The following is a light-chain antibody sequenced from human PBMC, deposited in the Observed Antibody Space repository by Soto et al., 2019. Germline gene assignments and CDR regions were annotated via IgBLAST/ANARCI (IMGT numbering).Light chain of an antibody. Sequence: TVMAQSPATLSVSPGERATLSCSASQSVSSKLAWYQQKPGQAPRLLIYGASTRATGIPARFSGSGSGTEFTLSISSLQSEDSAVYYCQQYNNWPPITCGQGTRLE. V-gene: IGKV3D-15*01. CDR1: QSVSSK. CDR3: QQYNNWPPIT. CDR2: GAS. J-gene: IGKJ5*01.